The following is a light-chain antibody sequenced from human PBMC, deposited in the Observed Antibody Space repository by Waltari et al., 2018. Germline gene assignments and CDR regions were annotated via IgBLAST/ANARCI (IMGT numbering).Light chain of an antibody. V-gene: IGLV2-8*01. Sequence: QSALTQPPSASGSLGQSVTISCTGTSNDIGRFPFVSWYQQHSGKAPKLIIYAVHKRPSGFPDRFSASASGNTSSLTVSALQAEDEADYDGNSYAGIHHLVFGGGTRLTVL. CDR2: AVH. J-gene: IGLJ2*01. CDR3: NSYAGIHHLV. CDR1: SNDIGRFPF.